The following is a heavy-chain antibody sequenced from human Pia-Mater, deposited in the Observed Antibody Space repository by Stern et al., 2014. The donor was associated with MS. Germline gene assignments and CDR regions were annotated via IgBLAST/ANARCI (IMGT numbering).Heavy chain of an antibody. D-gene: IGHD4-17*01. Sequence: QVQLGQSGAEVKKPGASVKVSCKASGYTFTGYFMHWVRQAPGQGLEWMGWINPNSGGTNYARQFQGWVAMTRDTAISTAYMELRRLKSDDTAIYYCARGGPYGDYGLWFDPWGQGTLVTVSS. CDR3: ARGGPYGDYGLWFDP. J-gene: IGHJ5*02. CDR2: INPNSGGT. V-gene: IGHV1-2*04. CDR1: GYTFTGYF.